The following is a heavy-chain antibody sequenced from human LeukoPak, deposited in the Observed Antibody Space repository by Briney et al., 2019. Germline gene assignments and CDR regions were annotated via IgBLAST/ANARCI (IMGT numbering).Heavy chain of an antibody. CDR1: GYTFTTYV. CDR2: INTYTRNP. D-gene: IGHD3-3*01. J-gene: IGHJ4*02. V-gene: IGHV7-4-1*02. CDR3: ARGSGYYTY. Sequence: ASVKVSCKASGYTFTTYVLNWVRQAPGQGFEWMGFINTYTRNPTYAQGFTGRFVFSLDTSVSTAYLQISNLKAEDTAVYYCARGSGYYTYWGQGTLVTVSS.